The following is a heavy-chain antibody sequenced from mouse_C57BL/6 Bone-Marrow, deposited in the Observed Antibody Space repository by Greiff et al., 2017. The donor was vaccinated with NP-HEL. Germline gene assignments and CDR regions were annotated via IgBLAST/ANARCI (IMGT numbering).Heavy chain of an antibody. Sequence: QVQLQQSGPELARPWASVKISCQAFYTFSRRVHFAIRDTNYWMQWVKQRPGQGLEWIGAIYPGNGDTSYNQKLKGKATLTAANSSSTAYRQRSSLTSEDAAVYYWARNDGSSPYWYVDVWGTGTTVTGSS. V-gene: IGHV1-87*01. CDR3: SEDAAVYYWARNDGSSPYWYVDV. CDR1: YTFSRRVH. CDR2: GQGLEWIG. D-gene: IGHD1-1*01. J-gene: IGHJ1*03.